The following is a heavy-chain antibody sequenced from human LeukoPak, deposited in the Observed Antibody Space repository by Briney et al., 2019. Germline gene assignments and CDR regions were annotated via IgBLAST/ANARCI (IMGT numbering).Heavy chain of an antibody. CDR3: AKTAGHGWHFDF. CDR1: GFTFSSYA. V-gene: IGHV3-23*01. J-gene: IGHJ4*02. Sequence: PGGSLRLSCAASGFTFSSYALTWVRQAPGKGLEWVSGIIGSGGITYYAASVRGRFTISRDNSKNTLYLQMNSLRAEDTALYYCAKTAGHGWHFDFWGQGTLVTVSS. D-gene: IGHD5-24*01. CDR2: IIGSGGIT.